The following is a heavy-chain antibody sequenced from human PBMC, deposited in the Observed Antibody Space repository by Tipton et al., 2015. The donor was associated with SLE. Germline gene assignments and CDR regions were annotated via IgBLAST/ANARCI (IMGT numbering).Heavy chain of an antibody. CDR3: AKDPAMGT. V-gene: IGHV3-23*01. CDR2: ISGSGGST. CDR1: GYSISSGYY. D-gene: IGHD5-18*01. Sequence: LSLTCAVSGYSISSGYYWGWVRQAPGKGLEWVSAISGSGGSTYYADSVKGRFTISRDNSKNTLYLQMNSLRAEDTAVYYCAKDPAMGTGGQGTLVTVSS. J-gene: IGHJ4*02.